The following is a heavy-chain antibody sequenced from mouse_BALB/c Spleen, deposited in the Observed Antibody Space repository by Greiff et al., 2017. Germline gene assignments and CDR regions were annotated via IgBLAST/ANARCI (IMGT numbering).Heavy chain of an antibody. CDR3: ARSLYYYGSSYNAMDY. CDR2: ISYSGST. D-gene: IGHD1-1*01. CDR1: GDSITSGY. Sequence: EVQLQQSGPSLVKPSQTLSLTCSVTGDSITSGYWNWIRKFPGNKLEYMGYISYSGSTYYNPSLKSRISITRDTSKNQYYLQLNSVTTEDTATYYCARSLYYYGSSYNAMDYWGQGTSVTVSS. V-gene: IGHV3-8*02. J-gene: IGHJ4*01.